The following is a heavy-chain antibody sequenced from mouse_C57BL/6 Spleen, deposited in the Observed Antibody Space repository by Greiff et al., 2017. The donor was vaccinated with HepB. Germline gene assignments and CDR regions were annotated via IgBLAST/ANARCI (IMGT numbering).Heavy chain of an antibody. J-gene: IGHJ3*01. D-gene: IGHD1-1*01. Sequence: VQLKQSGAELVKPGASVKLSCTASGFNIKDYYMHWVKQRTEQGLEWIGRIDPEDGETKYAPKFQGKATITADTSSNTAYLQLSSLTSGDTAVYYCARSSYGSPFAYWGQGTLVTVSA. CDR3: ARSSYGSPFAY. CDR1: GFNIKDYY. CDR2: IDPEDGET. V-gene: IGHV14-2*01.